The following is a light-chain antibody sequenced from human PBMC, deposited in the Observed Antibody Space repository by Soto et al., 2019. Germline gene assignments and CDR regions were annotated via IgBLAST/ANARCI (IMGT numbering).Light chain of an antibody. CDR3: SSYTSSSTLASWV. V-gene: IGLV2-14*01. CDR1: SSDVGGYNY. J-gene: IGLJ3*02. CDR2: EVS. Sequence: QSVLTQPASVSGSPGQSITISCTGTSSDVGGYNYVSWYQQHPGKAPKLMIYEVSNRPSGVSNRFSGSKSGNTASLTISGLQAEDEADYYCSSYTSSSTLASWVFGGGTKLTVL.